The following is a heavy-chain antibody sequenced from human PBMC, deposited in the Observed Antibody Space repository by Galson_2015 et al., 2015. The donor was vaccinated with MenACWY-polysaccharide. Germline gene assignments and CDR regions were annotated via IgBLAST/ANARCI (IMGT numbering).Heavy chain of an antibody. CDR2: ISAYNGNT. J-gene: IGHJ4*02. CDR1: GYTFTGYY. D-gene: IGHD1-1*01. Sequence: SVKVSCKASGYTFTGYYMHWVRQAPGQGLEWMGWISAYNGNTNYAQKLQGRVTMTTDTSTSTAYMELRSLRSDDTAVYYCARDGSFDYWGQGTLVTVSS. CDR3: ARDGSFDY. V-gene: IGHV1-18*04.